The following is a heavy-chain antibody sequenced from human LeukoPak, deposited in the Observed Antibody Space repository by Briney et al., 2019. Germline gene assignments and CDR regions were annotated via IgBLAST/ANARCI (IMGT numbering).Heavy chain of an antibody. Sequence: PGGSLRLSCAASGFTFSSYWMHWVRQAPGKGLVWVSRINPDGRRTDYADSVKGRFTISRDNAKNTLYLQMNSLRSEDTAVYYCAREVEEVPTAMGVYYYYFMDVWGKGTTVTVSS. J-gene: IGHJ6*03. CDR1: GFTFSSYW. CDR2: INPDGRRT. V-gene: IGHV3-74*01. CDR3: AREVEEVPTAMGVYYYYFMDV. D-gene: IGHD2-2*01.